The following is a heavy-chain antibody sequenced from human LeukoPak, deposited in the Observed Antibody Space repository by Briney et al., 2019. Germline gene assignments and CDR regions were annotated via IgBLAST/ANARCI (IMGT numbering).Heavy chain of an antibody. Sequence: GGSLRLSCAASGFTFDDYAMHWVRQAPGKGLEWVSGISWNSGSIGYADSVKGRFTISRDNAKNSLYLQMNSLRAEDTALYYCAKGRPPITGTFGCFDYWGQGTLVTVSS. CDR2: ISWNSGSI. D-gene: IGHD1-20*01. CDR3: AKGRPPITGTFGCFDY. CDR1: GFTFDDYA. V-gene: IGHV3-9*01. J-gene: IGHJ4*02.